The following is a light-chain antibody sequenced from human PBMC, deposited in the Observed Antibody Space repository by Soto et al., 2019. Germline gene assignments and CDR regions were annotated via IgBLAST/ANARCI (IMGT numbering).Light chain of an antibody. CDR3: SAHGGTNPYV. Sequence: QSALTQPPSASGSPGQSVTISCTGTSSDVGGYNYVSWYQQHPGKAPKLLIYDVNKRPSGVPDRFSGSKSGNTASLTVSGPQAEDEADYYCSAHGGTNPYVFGTGTKLTVL. J-gene: IGLJ1*01. CDR1: SSDVGGYNY. V-gene: IGLV2-8*01. CDR2: DVN.